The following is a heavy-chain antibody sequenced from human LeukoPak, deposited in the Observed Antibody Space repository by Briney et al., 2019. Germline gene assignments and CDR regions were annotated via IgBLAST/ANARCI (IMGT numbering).Heavy chain of an antibody. D-gene: IGHD3-9*01. CDR1: GYSFTSYW. J-gene: IGHJ4*02. Sequence: GESLKISCKGSGYSFTSYWIGWVRQMPGKGLEWMGIIYPGDSDTRYSPSCQGQVTISADKSISTAYLQWSSLKASDTAMYYCAVVLRYFDWLLSSPPHYFDYWRQGTLVTVS. CDR3: AVVLRYFDWLLSSPPHYFDY. V-gene: IGHV5-51*01. CDR2: IYPGDSDT.